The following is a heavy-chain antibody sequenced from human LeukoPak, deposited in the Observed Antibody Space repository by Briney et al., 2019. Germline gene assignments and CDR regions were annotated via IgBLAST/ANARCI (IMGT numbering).Heavy chain of an antibody. Sequence: GGSLRLSCAASGFTFSSYSMNWVRQAPGKGLEWVSSISSSSSYIYYADSVKGRFTISRDNSKNTLYLQMNSLRAEDTAVYYCAKDLRGYSYGYVYWGQGTLVTVSS. CDR2: ISSSSSYI. V-gene: IGHV3-21*01. CDR3: AKDLRGYSYGYVY. D-gene: IGHD5-18*01. J-gene: IGHJ4*02. CDR1: GFTFSSYS.